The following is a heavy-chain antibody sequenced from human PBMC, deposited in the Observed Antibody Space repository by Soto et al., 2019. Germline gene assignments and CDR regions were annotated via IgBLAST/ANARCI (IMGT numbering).Heavy chain of an antibody. V-gene: IGHV4-31*03. J-gene: IGHJ4*02. Sequence: TLSLTCTVSGGSISSGGYYWSWIRQHPGKGLEWIGYIYYSGSTYYNPSLKSRVTISVDTSKNQFSLKLSSVTAADTAVYYCARDKGSSGWSEVFDYWGQGTLVTVSS. CDR3: ARDKGSSGWSEVFDY. D-gene: IGHD6-19*01. CDR1: GGSISSGGYY. CDR2: IYYSGST.